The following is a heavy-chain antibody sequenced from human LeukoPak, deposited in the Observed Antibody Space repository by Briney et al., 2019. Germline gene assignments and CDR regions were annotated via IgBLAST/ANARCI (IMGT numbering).Heavy chain of an antibody. Sequence: GGSLRLSCEASGFTFSSSSMNWVRQAPGKGLEWVSSISNTGGYIYYADSVKGRFTISRDNAKNSLYLQMNSLRAEDTAVYYCARGERVPAAFFDYWGQGTLVTVSS. CDR1: GFTFSSSS. CDR3: ARGERVPAAFFDY. CDR2: ISNTGGYI. D-gene: IGHD2-2*01. V-gene: IGHV3-21*01. J-gene: IGHJ4*02.